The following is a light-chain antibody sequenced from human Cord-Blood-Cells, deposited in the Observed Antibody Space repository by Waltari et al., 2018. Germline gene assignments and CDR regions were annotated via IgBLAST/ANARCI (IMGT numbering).Light chain of an antibody. CDR3: QSADSSGTYV. CDR2: KDS. V-gene: IGLV3-25*03. CDR1: AFAKQD. Sequence: SYELAQPPSVSVPPRQTARITCSGGAFAKQDACWYQQKPGQSPVLVIYKDSERPSGIPERFSGSSSGTTVTLTISGVQAEDEADYYCQSADSSGTYVFGTGTKVTVL. J-gene: IGLJ1*01.